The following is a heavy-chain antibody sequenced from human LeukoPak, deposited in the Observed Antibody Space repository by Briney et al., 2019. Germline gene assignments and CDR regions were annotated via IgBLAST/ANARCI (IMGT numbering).Heavy chain of an antibody. Sequence: GESLEISCQVSGYTFTDYWIGWVRHVSGKGPVWMGIIFPGDSDTKYSPSFQGHVTISVDKSISTAYLQWSSLKASDTAMYYCARHMGATDYYYYYYMDVWGKGTTVTVSS. D-gene: IGHD1-26*01. V-gene: IGHV5-51*01. CDR3: ARHMGATDYYYYYYMDV. CDR2: IFPGDSDT. J-gene: IGHJ6*03. CDR1: GYTFTDYW.